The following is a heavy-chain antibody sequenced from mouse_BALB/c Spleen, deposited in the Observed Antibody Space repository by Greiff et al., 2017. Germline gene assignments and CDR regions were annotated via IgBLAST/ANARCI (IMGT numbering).Heavy chain of an antibody. Sequence: EVNLVESGGGLVQPGGSLKLSCAASGFTFSSYTMSWVRQTPEKRLEWVAYISNGGGSTYYPDTVKGRFTISRDNAKNTLYLQMSSLKSEDTAMYYCARLYGNYGYFDVWGAGTTVTVSS. J-gene: IGHJ1*01. CDR1: GFTFSSYT. V-gene: IGHV5-12-2*01. CDR3: ARLYGNYGYFDV. D-gene: IGHD2-1*01. CDR2: ISNGGGST.